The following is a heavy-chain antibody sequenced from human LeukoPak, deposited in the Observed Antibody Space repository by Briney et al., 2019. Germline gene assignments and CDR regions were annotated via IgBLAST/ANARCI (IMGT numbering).Heavy chain of an antibody. V-gene: IGHV4-39*02. Sequence: SETLSLTCTVSGGSVSSSSYYWGWFRQPPGKGLEWIGSIYYSGSTYYSPSLTSRVTIPVDTSKNHFSLKLSSVTAADTAVYYCARLAVTFDSWGQGTLVTVSS. CDR2: IYYSGST. CDR3: ARLAVTFDS. J-gene: IGHJ4*02. CDR1: GGSVSSSSYY. D-gene: IGHD4-17*01.